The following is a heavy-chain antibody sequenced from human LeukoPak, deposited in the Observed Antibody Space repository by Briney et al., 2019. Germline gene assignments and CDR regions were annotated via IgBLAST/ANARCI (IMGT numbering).Heavy chain of an antibody. D-gene: IGHD2-21*01. Sequence: SETLSLTCDVSGVSISDGYYWGWIRQPPGKGLEWIGTLFRNGPSYYNPPLKSRVIITMDTSKNQFFLKLTSVTAADTAVYFGARLWFESWIDPWGQGALVTVS. V-gene: IGHV4-38-2*01. CDR1: GVSISDGYY. J-gene: IGHJ5*02. CDR3: ARLWFESWIDP. CDR2: LFRNGPS.